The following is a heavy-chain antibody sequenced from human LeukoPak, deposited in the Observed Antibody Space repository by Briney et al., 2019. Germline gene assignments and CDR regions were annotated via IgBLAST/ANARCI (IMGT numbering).Heavy chain of an antibody. J-gene: IGHJ5*02. CDR2: IIPIFGTA. Sequence: SVKVSCKASGGTFSSYAISWVRQAPGQGLEWMGGIIPIFGTANYAQKFQGRVTITTDEATTTAYMELVSLTSEDTAVYYCVRRQALRGRHRAFDPWGQGTLVTVTS. CDR1: GGTFSSYA. CDR3: VRRQALRGRHRAFDP. D-gene: IGHD6-25*01. V-gene: IGHV1-69*05.